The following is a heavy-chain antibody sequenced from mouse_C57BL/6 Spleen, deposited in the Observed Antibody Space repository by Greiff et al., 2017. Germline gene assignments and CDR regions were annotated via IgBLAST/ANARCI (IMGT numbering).Heavy chain of an antibody. CDR3: AKSKPSPRYYGSYPTFDY. D-gene: IGHD2-1*01. CDR2: INPSSGYT. J-gene: IGHJ2*01. Sequence: QVQLQQSGAELAKPGASVTLSCTASGYPFTSYWMHWVKPRPGQGLEWIGYINPSSGYTKYNQTFKDKAPLTADKSSSTAYMPRSSLTYEGSADYYCAKSKPSPRYYGSYPTFDYWGQGTTLTVSA. CDR1: GYPFTSYW. V-gene: IGHV1-7*01.